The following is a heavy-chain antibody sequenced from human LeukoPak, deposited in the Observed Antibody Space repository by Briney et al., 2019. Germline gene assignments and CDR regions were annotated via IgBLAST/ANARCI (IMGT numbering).Heavy chain of an antibody. J-gene: IGHJ4*02. CDR3: AKEVFSGSYPFDY. D-gene: IGHD1-26*01. V-gene: IGHV3-23*01. Sequence: PGGSLRLSCAASGFTFSSYAMSWVRQAPGKGLEWASTITDGAISTYYADSVKGRFTISRDTFKNTLYLQMSSLRGEDTAIYYCAKEVFSGSYPFDYWGQGTLVTVSA. CDR2: ITDGAIST. CDR1: GFTFSSYA.